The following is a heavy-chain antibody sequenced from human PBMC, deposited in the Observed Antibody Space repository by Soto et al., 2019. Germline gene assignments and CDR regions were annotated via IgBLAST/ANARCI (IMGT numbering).Heavy chain of an antibody. CDR2: ISGDGSDT. V-gene: IGHV3-74*03. CDR1: GFTFSNYW. Sequence: GGSLRLSCAASGFTFSNYWMHWVRQAPGKGLVWVSRISGDGSDTTYADSVKGRFTISRDNARNMLYLQMNSLRAEDTAVYYCTSWSSVSRFDPWGQGTLVTVSS. CDR3: TSWSSVSRFDP. J-gene: IGHJ5*02. D-gene: IGHD6-25*01.